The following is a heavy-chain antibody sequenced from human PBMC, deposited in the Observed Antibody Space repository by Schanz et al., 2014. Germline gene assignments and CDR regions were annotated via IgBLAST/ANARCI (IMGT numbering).Heavy chain of an antibody. D-gene: IGHD3-10*01. V-gene: IGHV3-23*01. Sequence: EVQLLESGGGLVKPGGSLRLSCEASGFSFGNYGMSWVRQAPGKGLEWVSGFDAHDGRAYYADSAKGRFTISRDNSKNTLYLQMNSLRPEDTAVYYCAKYRGYYRVSGSYRELEYWGQGTLVTVSS. CDR1: GFSFGNYG. J-gene: IGHJ4*02. CDR2: FDAHDGRA. CDR3: AKYRGYYRVSGSYRELEY.